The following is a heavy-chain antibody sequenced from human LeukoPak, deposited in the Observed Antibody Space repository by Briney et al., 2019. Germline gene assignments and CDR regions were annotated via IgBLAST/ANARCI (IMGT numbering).Heavy chain of an antibody. D-gene: IGHD6-13*01. J-gene: IGHJ4*02. CDR2: IQQDGSTK. Sequence: GGSLRLSCSTSGFTFTDYWMAWVRQAPGKGLEWVANIQQDGSTKNYVDFVKGRFTISRDNAKNSLYLQMSSLRAEDTAVYYCARHLYYSNWYFFDHWGQGTLVTVSS. CDR1: GFTFTDYW. V-gene: IGHV3-7*03. CDR3: ARHLYYSNWYFFDH.